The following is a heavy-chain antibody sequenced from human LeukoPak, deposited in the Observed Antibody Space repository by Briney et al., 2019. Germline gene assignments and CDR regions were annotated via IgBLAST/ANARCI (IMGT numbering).Heavy chain of an antibody. D-gene: IGHD6-13*01. Sequence: GGSLRLSCAASGFTFSSYSMNSVRQAPGKGLEWVSYISSSSTYIYYADSVRGRFTISRDNAKNSLYLQMNSMRAEDTAVYCCARGSLWGDIAAGGTNYYYYYMDMWGKGPTVTLSS. CDR3: ARGSLWGDIAAGGTNYYYYYMDM. CDR1: GFTFSSYS. V-gene: IGHV3-21*05. J-gene: IGHJ6*03. CDR2: ISSSSTYI.